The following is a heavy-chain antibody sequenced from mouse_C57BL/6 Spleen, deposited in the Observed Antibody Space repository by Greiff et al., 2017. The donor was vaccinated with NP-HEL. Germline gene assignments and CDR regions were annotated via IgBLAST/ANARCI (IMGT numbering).Heavy chain of an antibody. Sequence: QVQLQQPGAELVRPGSSVKLSCKASGYTFTSYWMHWVKQRPIQGLEWIGNIDPSDSETHYNQKFKDKATLTVDKSSSTAYMQLSSLTSEDSAVDYCARGTVIYYDFYAMDYWGQGTSVTVSS. J-gene: IGHJ4*01. CDR2: IDPSDSET. CDR1: GYTFTSYW. CDR3: ARGTVIYYDFYAMDY. V-gene: IGHV1-52*01. D-gene: IGHD2-1*01.